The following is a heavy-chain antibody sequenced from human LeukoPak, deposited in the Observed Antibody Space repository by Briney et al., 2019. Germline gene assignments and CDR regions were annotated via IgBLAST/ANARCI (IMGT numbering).Heavy chain of an antibody. D-gene: IGHD6-13*01. J-gene: IGHJ4*02. CDR2: INHSGST. CDR1: GGSISSYY. CDR3: ARATRGYSSSWYRY. Sequence: TSETLSLTCTVSGGSISSYYWSWIRQPPGKGLEWIGEINHSGSTNYNPSLKSRVTISVDTSKNQFSLKLSSVTAADTAVYYCARATRGYSSSWYRYWGQGTLVTVSS. V-gene: IGHV4-34*01.